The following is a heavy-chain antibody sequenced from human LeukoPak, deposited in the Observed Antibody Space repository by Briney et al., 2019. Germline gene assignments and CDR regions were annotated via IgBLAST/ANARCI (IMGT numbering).Heavy chain of an antibody. CDR1: GGSINSYY. Sequence: SETLSLTCTVSGGSINSYYWSWIRQPPGKGLEWIGYIYYTGSTNYNPSLKSRVTISVDTSKNQFSLKLSSVTAADAAVYYCARDDGYYGSGRSNWYFDLWGRGALVTVSS. D-gene: IGHD3-10*01. V-gene: IGHV4-59*01. CDR3: ARDDGYYGSGRSNWYFDL. CDR2: IYYTGST. J-gene: IGHJ2*01.